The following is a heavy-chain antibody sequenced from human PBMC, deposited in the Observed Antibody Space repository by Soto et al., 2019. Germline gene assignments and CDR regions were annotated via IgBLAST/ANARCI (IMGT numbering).Heavy chain of an antibody. V-gene: IGHV1-18*01. CDR3: ARDRLWFGELFDWFDP. D-gene: IGHD3-10*01. CDR1: GYTFTSYG. J-gene: IGHJ5*02. CDR2: ISAYNGNT. Sequence: QVQLVQSGAEVKKPGASVKVSCKASGYTFTSYGISWVRQAPGQGLEWMGWISAYNGNTNDAQKLQGRVTMTTDTSTRTAYMERRSLRSDDTAVYCCARDRLWFGELFDWFDPWGQGTLVTVSS.